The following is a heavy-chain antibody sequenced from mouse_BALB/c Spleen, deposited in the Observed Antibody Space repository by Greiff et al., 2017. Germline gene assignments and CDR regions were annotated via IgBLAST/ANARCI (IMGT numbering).Heavy chain of an antibody. J-gene: IGHJ4*01. V-gene: IGHV5-6-5*01. Sequence: EVQLVESGGGLVKPGGSLKLSCAASGFTFSSYAMSWVRQTPEKRLEWVASISSGGSTYYPDSVKGRFTISRDNARNILYLQMSSLRSEDTAMYYCARERDYYAMDYWGQGTSVTVSA. CDR1: GFTFSSYA. CDR3: ARERDYYAMDY. CDR2: ISSGGST.